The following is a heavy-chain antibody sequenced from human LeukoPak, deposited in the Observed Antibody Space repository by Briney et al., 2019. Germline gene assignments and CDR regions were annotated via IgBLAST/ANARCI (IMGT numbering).Heavy chain of an antibody. D-gene: IGHD2-21*02. CDR3: ARPDYCGGDCFWNYFDY. CDR2: ISTNGGGT. Sequence: GGSLRLSCAASGFTFSSYVMHWVRQAPGKGLEYVSAISTNGGGTYYANSVKGRFTISRDNSKNTLYLQMSSLRHEDTAVYYCARPDYCGGDCFWNYFDYWGQGTLVTVSS. CDR1: GFTFSSYV. V-gene: IGHV3-64*01. J-gene: IGHJ4*02.